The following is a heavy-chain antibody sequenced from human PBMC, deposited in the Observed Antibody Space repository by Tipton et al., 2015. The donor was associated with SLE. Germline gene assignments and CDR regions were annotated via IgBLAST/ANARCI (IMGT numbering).Heavy chain of an antibody. CDR3: AKDMDFWSGYSFDY. CDR2: ISWNSGSI. D-gene: IGHD3-3*01. Sequence: RSLRLSCAASGFTFDDYAMHWVRQAPGKGLEWVSGISWNSGSIGYADSVKGRFTISRDNAKNSLYLQMNSLRAEDTALYYCAKDMDFWSGYSFDYWGQGTLVTVSS. V-gene: IGHV3-9*01. J-gene: IGHJ4*02. CDR1: GFTFDDYA.